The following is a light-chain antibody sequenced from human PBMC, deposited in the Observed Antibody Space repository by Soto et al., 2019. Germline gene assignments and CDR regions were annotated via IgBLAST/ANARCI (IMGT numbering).Light chain of an antibody. Sequence: DIQMTQSPSTMSASVGDGVTITCRASQTITTSLAWYQQKPGKAPKLLIYKESSLESGVPSRFSGSGSGTEFTLTISSFQPDDIATYYCQQYDSYSVRTFGQGTKVEI. J-gene: IGKJ1*01. CDR2: KES. CDR3: QQYDSYSVRT. V-gene: IGKV1-5*03. CDR1: QTITTS.